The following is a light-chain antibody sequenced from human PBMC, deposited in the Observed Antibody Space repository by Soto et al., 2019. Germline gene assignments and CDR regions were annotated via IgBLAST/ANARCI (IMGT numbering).Light chain of an antibody. Sequence: SYELTQPPSVSVSPGQTASITCSGDKLGDKYASWYQQKSGQSPVLVIFEDSKRPSGIPERFSGSNSGNTATLTISGIQAMDEADYYCQAWDTSTVVFGGGTKVTVL. CDR2: EDS. V-gene: IGLV3-1*01. J-gene: IGLJ2*01. CDR1: KLGDKY. CDR3: QAWDTSTVV.